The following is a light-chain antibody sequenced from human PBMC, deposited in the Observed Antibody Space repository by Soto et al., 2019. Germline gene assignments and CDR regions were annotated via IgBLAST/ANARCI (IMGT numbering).Light chain of an antibody. J-gene: IGKJ1*01. CDR2: GAS. V-gene: IGKV3-20*01. CDR1: QSVSSSY. CDR3: QQYGSSPSWT. Sequence: EIVLTQSPGTLSLSPGERATLSCRASQSVSSSYLAWYQQKPGQAPRLLIYGASSRATGIPDRFSGSGSGTDFTLTISRLEPEDFALSYCQQYGSSPSWTFGQGTKVEIK.